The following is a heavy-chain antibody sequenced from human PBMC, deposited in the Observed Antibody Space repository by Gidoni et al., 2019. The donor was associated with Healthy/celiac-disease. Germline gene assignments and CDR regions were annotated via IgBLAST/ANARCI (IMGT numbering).Heavy chain of an antibody. V-gene: IGHV4-34*01. Sequence: QVQLQQWGAGLLKPSETLSLTCAVYGGSFSGYDWSWIRQPPGKGLEWIGEINHSGSTNYNPSLKSRVTISVDTSKNQFSLKLSSVTAADTAVYYCARAKDDYGGDFDYWGQGTLVTVSS. J-gene: IGHJ4*02. D-gene: IGHD4-17*01. CDR1: GGSFSGYD. CDR2: INHSGST. CDR3: ARAKDDYGGDFDY.